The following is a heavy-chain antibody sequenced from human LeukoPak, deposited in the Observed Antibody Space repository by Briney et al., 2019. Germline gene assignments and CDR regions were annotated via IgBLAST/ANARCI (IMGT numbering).Heavy chain of an antibody. CDR2: IIPIFGTA. D-gene: IGHD2-8*01. Sequence: ASVKVSCKASGGTFSSYAISWVRQAPGQGLEWMGGIIPIFGTANYAQKFQGRVTITADESTSTAYMELSSLRSEDTAVYYCARDAALMGGLGYWGQGTLVTVSS. J-gene: IGHJ4*02. V-gene: IGHV1-69*13. CDR1: GGTFSSYA. CDR3: ARDAALMGGLGY.